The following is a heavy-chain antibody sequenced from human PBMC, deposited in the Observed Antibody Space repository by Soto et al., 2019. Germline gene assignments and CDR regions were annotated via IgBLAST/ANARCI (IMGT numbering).Heavy chain of an antibody. V-gene: IGHV3-21*01. Sequence: GGSLRLSCAAYGFTFSSDSMNWVRQAPGKGLEWVSSISSSSSYIYYADSVKGRFTISRDNAKNSLYLQMNSLRAEDTAVYYCAREKFDWLLRNLFAPWGQGTLVTVSS. D-gene: IGHD3-9*01. CDR1: GFTFSSDS. CDR2: ISSSSSYI. J-gene: IGHJ5*02. CDR3: AREKFDWLLRNLFAP.